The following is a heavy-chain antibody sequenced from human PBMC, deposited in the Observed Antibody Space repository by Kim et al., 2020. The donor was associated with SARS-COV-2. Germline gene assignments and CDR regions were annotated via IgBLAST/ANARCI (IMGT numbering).Heavy chain of an antibody. V-gene: IGHV4-61*01. Sequence: SETLSLTCTVSGGSVSSGSYYWSWIRQPPGKGLEWIGYIYYSGSTNYNPSLKSRVTISVDTSKNQFSLKLSSVTAADTPVYYCSRYDCRGGSCYSFDYCGHGALVTVSS. D-gene: IGHD2-15*01. CDR2: IYYSGST. CDR1: GGSVSSGSYY. CDR3: SRYDCRGGSCYSFDY. J-gene: IGHJ4*01.